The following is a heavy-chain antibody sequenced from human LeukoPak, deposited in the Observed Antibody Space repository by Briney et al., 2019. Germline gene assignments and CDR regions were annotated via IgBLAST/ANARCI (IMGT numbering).Heavy chain of an antibody. CDR2: ISYDGSNK. J-gene: IGHJ4*02. CDR1: GFTFSSYA. CDR3: ARAGSSGWYYFDY. D-gene: IGHD6-19*01. V-gene: IGHV3-30-3*01. Sequence: GGSLRLSCAASGFTFSSYAMHWVRQAPGKGLEGVAVISYDGSNKYYADSVKGRFTISRDNSKNTLYLQMNSLRAEDTAVYYCARAGSSGWYYFDYWGQGTLVTVSS.